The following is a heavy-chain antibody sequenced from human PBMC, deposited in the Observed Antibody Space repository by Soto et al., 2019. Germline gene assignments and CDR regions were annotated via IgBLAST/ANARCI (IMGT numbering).Heavy chain of an antibody. Sequence: QVQLQQWGAGLLKPSETLSLTCAVYGGSFSGYYWSWIRQPPGKGLEWIGEINHSGRTNYNPSLKSRVTISVDTAKNQVSLKLSSGTAADTAVYYCARGRITMVRGRNWFDPWGQGTLVTVSS. CDR3: ARGRITMVRGRNWFDP. V-gene: IGHV4-34*01. CDR2: INHSGRT. D-gene: IGHD3-10*01. CDR1: GGSFSGYY. J-gene: IGHJ5*02.